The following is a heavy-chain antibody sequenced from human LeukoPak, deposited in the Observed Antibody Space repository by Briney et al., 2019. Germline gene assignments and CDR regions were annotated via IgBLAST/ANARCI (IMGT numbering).Heavy chain of an antibody. Sequence: GGSLRLSCAASGFTFSSYAMSWVRQAPGKGLEWVSAISGSGGSTYYADSVKGRFTISRDNAKNSLYLQMNSLRAEDTAVYYCARSADSYGYYYYYMDVWGKGTTVTVSS. CDR1: GFTFSSYA. CDR2: ISGSGGST. D-gene: IGHD5-18*01. V-gene: IGHV3-23*01. CDR3: ARSADSYGYYYYYMDV. J-gene: IGHJ6*03.